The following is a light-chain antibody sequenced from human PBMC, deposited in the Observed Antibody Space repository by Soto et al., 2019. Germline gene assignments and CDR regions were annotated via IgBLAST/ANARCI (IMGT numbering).Light chain of an antibody. Sequence: EVLMTQSPATLSVSPGDRATLSCRASQSVSSDLAWYQQKRGQSPRLLIYGASSRATGIPDRFSGSGSGPDFTLTISGLQSEDFAIYYCQQYSNWPPWTFGPGTKVE. CDR1: QSVSSD. CDR2: GAS. CDR3: QQYSNWPPWT. J-gene: IGKJ1*01. V-gene: IGKV3D-15*01.